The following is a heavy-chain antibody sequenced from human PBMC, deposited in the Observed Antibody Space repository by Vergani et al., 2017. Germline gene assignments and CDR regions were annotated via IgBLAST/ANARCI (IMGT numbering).Heavy chain of an antibody. CDR3: ARWVCAGVKGGRCRPLDYYYYYMEV. V-gene: IGHV1-18*01. CDR2: ISGYDANT. CDR1: GYTFRSCG. J-gene: IGHJ6*03. D-gene: IGHD2-15*01. Sequence: QVQLVESGAEVKKPGDSVKVSCRTSGYTFRSCGISWVRQGPGPGLAWMGWISGYDANTNYAQKFQGRVTMTTDISTSTANLELRSLRSDDTAVYYCARWVCAGVKGGRCRPLDYYYYYMEVWGKGTTVTVSS.